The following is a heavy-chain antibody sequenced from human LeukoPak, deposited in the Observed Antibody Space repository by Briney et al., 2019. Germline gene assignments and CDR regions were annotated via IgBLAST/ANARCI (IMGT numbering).Heavy chain of an antibody. CDR1: GGSFSGYY. J-gene: IGHJ4*02. CDR3: ARGVGISGFVVVPAARPPFDY. CDR2: INHSGST. V-gene: IGHV4-34*01. Sequence: SETLSLTCAVYGGSFSGYYWSWIRQPPGKGLEWIGEINHSGSTNYNPSLKSRVTISVDTSKNQFSLKLSSVTAADTAVYYCARGVGISGFVVVPAARPPFDYWGQGTLVTVSS. D-gene: IGHD2-2*01.